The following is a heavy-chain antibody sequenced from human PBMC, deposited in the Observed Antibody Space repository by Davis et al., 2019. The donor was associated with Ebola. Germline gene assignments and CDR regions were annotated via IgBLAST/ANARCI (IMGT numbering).Heavy chain of an antibody. J-gene: IGHJ4*02. Sequence: GGSLRLSCAASGFTFDDYAMHWVRHAPGKGLEWVSGISWNSGSIGYADSVKGRFTISRDNAKNSLYLQMNSLRAEDTALYYCAKDTGYSHGWGVDYWGQGTLVTVSS. D-gene: IGHD5-18*01. CDR1: GFTFDDYA. V-gene: IGHV3-9*01. CDR2: ISWNSGSI. CDR3: AKDTGYSHGWGVDY.